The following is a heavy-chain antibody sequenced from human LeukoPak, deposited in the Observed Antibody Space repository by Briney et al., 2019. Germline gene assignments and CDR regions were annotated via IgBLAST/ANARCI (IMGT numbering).Heavy chain of an antibody. Sequence: SETLSLTCTVSGGSISSYYWRWIRQPPGKGLEWIGYIYYSGSTNYNPSLKSRVTISVDTSKNQFSLKLSSVTAADTAVYYCARVTEVVDYWGQGTLVTVSS. CDR2: IYYSGST. CDR1: GGSISSYY. V-gene: IGHV4-59*12. CDR3: ARVTEVVDY. J-gene: IGHJ4*02.